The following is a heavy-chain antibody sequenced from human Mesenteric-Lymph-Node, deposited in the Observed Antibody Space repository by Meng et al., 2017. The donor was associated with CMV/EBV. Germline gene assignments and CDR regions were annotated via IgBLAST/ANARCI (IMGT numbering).Heavy chain of an antibody. Sequence: SETLSLTCTVSGGSISSYYWTWIRQPPGKGLEWIGYIYYSGSTNYNPSLESRVTISVDTSKNQFSLKLSSVTAADTAMYYCTRGDWYSSSWSGFDYWGQGALVTVSS. CDR2: IYYSGST. J-gene: IGHJ4*02. CDR1: GGSISSYY. V-gene: IGHV4-59*01. CDR3: TRGDWYSSSWSGFDY. D-gene: IGHD6-13*01.